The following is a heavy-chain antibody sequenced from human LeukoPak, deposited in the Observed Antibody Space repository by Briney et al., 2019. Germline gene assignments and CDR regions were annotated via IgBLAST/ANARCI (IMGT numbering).Heavy chain of an antibody. CDR2: IDPRDSYT. V-gene: IGHV5-10-1*01. J-gene: IGHJ6*02. D-gene: IGHD7-27*01. Sequence: GESLKISCKGSGYSFTGYWINWVRQMPGKGLAWMGTIDPRDSYTNYSPSFQGHVTISADRSISTAYLQWRSLKASDTAMYYCARHKTGDHFYYYGMDVWGQGTLVTVSS. CDR3: ARHKTGDHFYYYGMDV. CDR1: GYSFTGYW.